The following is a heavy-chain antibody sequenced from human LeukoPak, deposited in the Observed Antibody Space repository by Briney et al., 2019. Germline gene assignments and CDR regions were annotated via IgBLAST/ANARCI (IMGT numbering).Heavy chain of an antibody. CDR3: ARHAGGISATGTRPFDY. Sequence: PSETLSLTCTVSGASFSSSAYYWGWIRQPPGKGLEWIGSIYYSGSSYYNPSLKSRVTMSVDTSKNQFSLELSSVTAADTAVYYCARHAGGISATGTRPFDYWGQGTLVTVSS. CDR2: IYYSGSS. CDR1: GASFSSSAYY. D-gene: IGHD6-13*01. J-gene: IGHJ4*02. V-gene: IGHV4-39*01.